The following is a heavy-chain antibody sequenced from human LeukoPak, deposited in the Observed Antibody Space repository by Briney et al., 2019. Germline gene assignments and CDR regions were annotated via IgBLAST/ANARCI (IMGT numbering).Heavy chain of an antibody. V-gene: IGHV3-48*03. CDR1: GFTFSSYE. Sequence: GGSLRLSCAASGFTFSSYEMNWVRQAPGKGLEWVSYISSSGSTIYYADSVKGRFTISRDNAKNSLYLQMNSLGAEDTAVYYCARDQFDSSGWFDYWGQGTLVTVSS. D-gene: IGHD6-19*01. CDR2: ISSSGSTI. CDR3: ARDQFDSSGWFDY. J-gene: IGHJ4*02.